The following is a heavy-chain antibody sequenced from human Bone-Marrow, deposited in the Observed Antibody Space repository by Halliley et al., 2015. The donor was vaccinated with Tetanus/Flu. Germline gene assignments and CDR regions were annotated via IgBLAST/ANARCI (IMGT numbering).Heavy chain of an antibody. D-gene: IGHD5-12*01. J-gene: IGHJ4*02. CDR3: AKDWFSGYGFDY. CDR2: ISDSGAST. Sequence: SLRLSCAASGFTISSYAMNWVRQAPGKGLEWVSTISDSGASTYYADSVKGRFTISRDNSKNTLDLQMSSLRADDTAVYYCAKDWFSGYGFDYWGQGTLVTVSS. V-gene: IGHV3-23*01. CDR1: GFTISSYA.